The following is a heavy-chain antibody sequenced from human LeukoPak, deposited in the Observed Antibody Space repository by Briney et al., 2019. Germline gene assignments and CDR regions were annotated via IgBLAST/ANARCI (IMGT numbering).Heavy chain of an antibody. CDR2: IYHSGST. J-gene: IGHJ6*04. Sequence: PSQTLSLTCAVSGGSISSGGYSWRWIRQPPGKGLEWIGYIYHSGSTYYNPSLKSRVTISVDRSKNQFSLKLSSVTAADTAVYYCARAPYYYGMDVWGKGTTVTVSS. CDR1: GGSISSGGYS. V-gene: IGHV4-30-2*01. CDR3: ARAPYYYGMDV.